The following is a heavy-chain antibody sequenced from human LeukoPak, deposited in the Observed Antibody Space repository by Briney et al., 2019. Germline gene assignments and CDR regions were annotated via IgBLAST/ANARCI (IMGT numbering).Heavy chain of an antibody. CDR3: ARERANLQNWFDP. CDR1: GGTFSSYT. J-gene: IGHJ5*02. CDR2: IIPILGIA. V-gene: IGHV1-69*04. Sequence: AVKVSCKASGGTFSSYTISWVRQAPGQGLEWMGRIIPILGIANYAQKFQGRVTITADKSTSTAYMELSSLRSEDTAVYYCARERANLQNWFDPWGQGTLVTVSS.